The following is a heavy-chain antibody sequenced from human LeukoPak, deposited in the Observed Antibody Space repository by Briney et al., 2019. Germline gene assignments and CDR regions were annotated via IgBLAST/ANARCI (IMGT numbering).Heavy chain of an antibody. CDR3: AKDRDSSGYNDFDY. V-gene: IGHV3-23*01. D-gene: IGHD3-22*01. J-gene: IGHJ4*02. CDR1: GFTFSSYA. Sequence: GGSLRLSCAASGFTFSSYAMSWVRQAPGKGLEWVSAISGSGGSTYYADSVEGRFTISRDNSKNTLYLQMNSLRAEDTAVYYCAKDRDSSGYNDFDYWGQGTLVTVSS. CDR2: ISGSGGST.